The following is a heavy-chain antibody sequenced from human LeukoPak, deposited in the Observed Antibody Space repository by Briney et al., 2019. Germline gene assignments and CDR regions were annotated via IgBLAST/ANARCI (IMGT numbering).Heavy chain of an antibody. V-gene: IGHV1-2*02. Sequence: GASVKVSCKASGYTFTGYYMHWLRQAPGQGLEWMGWINPNSGGTNYAQKFQGRVTMTRDTSISTAYMELSRLRSDDTAVYYCARILTSAAAGTVDYDYWGQGTLVTVSS. CDR1: GYTFTGYY. CDR3: ARILTSAAAGTVDYDY. J-gene: IGHJ4*02. D-gene: IGHD6-13*01. CDR2: INPNSGGT.